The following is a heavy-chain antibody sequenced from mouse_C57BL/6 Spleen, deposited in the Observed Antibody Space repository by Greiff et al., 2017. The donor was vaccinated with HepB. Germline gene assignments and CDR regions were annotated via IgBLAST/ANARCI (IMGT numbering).Heavy chain of an antibody. D-gene: IGHD1-1*01. V-gene: IGHV1-82*01. CDR2: IYPGDGDT. CDR1: GYAFSSSW. J-gene: IGHJ2*01. Sequence: VKLQESGPELVKPGASVKISCKASGYAFSSSWMNWVKQRPGKGLEWIGRIYPGDGDTNYNGKFKGKATLTADKSSSTAYMQLSSLTSEDSAVYFCARLDYYGSSAFFDYWGQGTTLTVSS. CDR3: ARLDYYGSSAFFDY.